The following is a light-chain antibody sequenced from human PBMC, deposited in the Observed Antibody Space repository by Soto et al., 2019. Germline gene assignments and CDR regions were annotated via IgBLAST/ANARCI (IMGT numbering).Light chain of an antibody. Sequence: QSALTQPRSVSGSPGQSVTISCTGTSSDVGGYNYVSWYQQHAGKAPKLMIYDVSKRPSGVPDRFSGSKSGNTASLTISGLQAEDEADYYCCSYAGSYTDVFGTGTELTVL. J-gene: IGLJ1*01. CDR3: CSYAGSYTDV. CDR2: DVS. V-gene: IGLV2-11*01. CDR1: SSDVGGYNY.